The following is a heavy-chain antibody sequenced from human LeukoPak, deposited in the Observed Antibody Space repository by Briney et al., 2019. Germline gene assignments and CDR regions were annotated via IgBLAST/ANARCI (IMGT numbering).Heavy chain of an antibody. Sequence: SETLSLTCAVYSGSFSNYYWSWIRQPPGKGLEWIGSIYYSGSTYYNPSLKSRVTISVDTSKNQFSLKLSSVTAADTAVYYCARTIAVAGTSYYFDYWGQGTLVTVSS. CDR3: ARTIAVAGTSYYFDY. CDR2: IYYSGST. V-gene: IGHV4-34*01. CDR1: SGSFSNYY. D-gene: IGHD6-19*01. J-gene: IGHJ4*02.